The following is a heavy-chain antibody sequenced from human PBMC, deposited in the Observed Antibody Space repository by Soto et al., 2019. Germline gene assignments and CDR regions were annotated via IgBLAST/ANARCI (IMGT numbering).Heavy chain of an antibody. CDR2: INAGNGNT. Sequence: ASVKVSCKASGYTFTSYAMHWVRQAPGQRLEWMGWINAGNGNTKYSQKFQGRVTITRDTTASTAYMELSSLRSEDTAVYYCARVLSSSGYAPEGYWGQGTLVTVSS. V-gene: IGHV1-3*01. J-gene: IGHJ4*02. CDR3: ARVLSSSGYAPEGY. D-gene: IGHD3-22*01. CDR1: GYTFTSYA.